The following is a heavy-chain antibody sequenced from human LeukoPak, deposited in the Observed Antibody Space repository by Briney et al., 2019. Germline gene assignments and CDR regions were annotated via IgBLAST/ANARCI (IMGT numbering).Heavy chain of an antibody. CDR3: ASNWIQLSGYYFDY. Sequence: SVKVSCKASGGTFSSYAISWVRQAPGQGLEWMGRIIPIFGTANYAQKFQRRVTITTDESTSTVYMELSSLRSEDTAVYYCASNWIQLSGYYFDYWGQGTLVTVSS. J-gene: IGHJ4*02. CDR1: GGTFSSYA. V-gene: IGHV1-69*05. CDR2: IIPIFGTA. D-gene: IGHD5-18*01.